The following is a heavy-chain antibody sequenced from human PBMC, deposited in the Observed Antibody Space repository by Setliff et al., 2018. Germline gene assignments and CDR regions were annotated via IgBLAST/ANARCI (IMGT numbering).Heavy chain of an antibody. CDR2: MWSDGTKK. V-gene: IGHV3-33*01. Sequence: GGSLRLSCAASGFIFRNYGIHWVRQTPGKGLEWVAVMWSDGTKKYYADSVKGRFTVSRDNAKNSLYLQMSSLRADDTAVYYCARSPPNRGFGSGWYGDFWGQGTLVTVSS. J-gene: IGHJ4*02. CDR3: ARSPPNRGFGSGWYGDF. CDR1: GFIFRNYG. D-gene: IGHD6-19*01.